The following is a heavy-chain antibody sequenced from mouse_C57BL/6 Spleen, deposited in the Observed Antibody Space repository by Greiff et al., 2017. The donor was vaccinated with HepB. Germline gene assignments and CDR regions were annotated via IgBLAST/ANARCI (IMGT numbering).Heavy chain of an antibody. V-gene: IGHV1-5*01. Sequence: VQLQQSGTVLARPGASVKMSCKTSGYTFTSYWMHWVKQRPGQGLEWIGAIYPGNSDTSYNQKFKGKAKLTAVTSASTAYMELSSLTNEDSAVYYCTRTYYGDWYFDVWGTGTTVTVSS. CDR2: IYPGNSDT. D-gene: IGHD1-2*01. J-gene: IGHJ1*03. CDR1: GYTFTSYW. CDR3: TRTYYGDWYFDV.